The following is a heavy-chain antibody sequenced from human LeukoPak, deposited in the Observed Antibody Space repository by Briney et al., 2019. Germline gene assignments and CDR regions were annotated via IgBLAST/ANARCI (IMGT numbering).Heavy chain of an antibody. V-gene: IGHV4-59*08. Sequence: SETLSLTCTVSGDSMSSYYWSWIRQPPGKGLEWIGHIYYSGSTDYNPSLKSRLTISVDTSKNQFSLQLTSVTAADTAVYFSARQNSGARLNVWGQGTTVTVSS. CDR3: ARQNSGARLNV. D-gene: IGHD6-25*01. J-gene: IGHJ6*02. CDR1: GDSMSSYY. CDR2: IYYSGST.